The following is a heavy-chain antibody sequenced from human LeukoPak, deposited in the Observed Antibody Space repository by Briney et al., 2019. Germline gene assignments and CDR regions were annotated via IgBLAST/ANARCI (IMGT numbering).Heavy chain of an antibody. V-gene: IGHV3-7*01. CDR3: AGEASLYCSGGTCYWAFDH. D-gene: IGHD2-15*01. J-gene: IGHJ4*02. CDR1: GFDFSNSW. Sequence: GGSLRLSCAVSGFDFSNSWVSWVRQAPGKGLEWVATIKQDQSKTYLVDSVKGRFSISRDNAKSSLYLQMNSLRAEDTAVYYCAGEASLYCSGGTCYWAFDHWGQGTLVTVSS. CDR2: IKQDQSKT.